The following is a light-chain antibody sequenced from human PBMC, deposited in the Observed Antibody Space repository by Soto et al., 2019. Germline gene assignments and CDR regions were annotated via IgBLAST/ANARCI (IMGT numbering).Light chain of an antibody. CDR2: GAS. J-gene: IGKJ1*01. CDR3: QQYHNWPPWT. Sequence: EIVMTQSPATLSVSPGERATLSCRASQSVSTNLAWYQQKPGQAPRLLIYGASTRATGIPARFNGSGSGTEFTLTISSLQSEDFAVYYCQQYHNWPPWTFGQGTKVEIK. CDR1: QSVSTN. V-gene: IGKV3-15*01.